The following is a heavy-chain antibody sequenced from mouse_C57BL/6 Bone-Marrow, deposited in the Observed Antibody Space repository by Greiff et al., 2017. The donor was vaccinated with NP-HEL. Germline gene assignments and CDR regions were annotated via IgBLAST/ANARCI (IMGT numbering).Heavy chain of an antibody. CDR1: GFNIKDDY. CDR2: IDPENGDT. Sequence: EVQLQQSGAELVRPGASVKLSCTVSGFNIKDDYMHWVKQRPEQGLEWIGWIDPENGDTEYASKVQGQATITADTSSNTAYLQLSSLTSEDTAVYYCTTGGSSPYAMDYWGQGTSVTVSS. D-gene: IGHD1-1*01. J-gene: IGHJ4*01. V-gene: IGHV14-4*01. CDR3: TTGGSSPYAMDY.